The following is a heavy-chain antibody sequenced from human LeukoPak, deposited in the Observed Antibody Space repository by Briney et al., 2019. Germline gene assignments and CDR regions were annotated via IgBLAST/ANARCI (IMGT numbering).Heavy chain of an antibody. CDR2: MYYSGST. Sequence: PSETLSLTCSVSNGSISSSRQYWGCIRQPPGKGLEWIGSMYYSGSTYYNPSLKSRVTISVDTSKNQFSLKLSSVTAADTGVYYCARAKDYYYYYMDVWGKGTTVTVSS. J-gene: IGHJ6*03. CDR1: NGSISSSRQY. CDR3: ARAKDYYYYYMDV. V-gene: IGHV4-39*01.